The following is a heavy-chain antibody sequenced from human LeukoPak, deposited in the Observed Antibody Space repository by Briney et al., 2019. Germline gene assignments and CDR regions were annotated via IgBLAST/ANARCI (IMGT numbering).Heavy chain of an antibody. CDR3: AREGGCSGGSCYSRSNWFDP. J-gene: IGHJ5*02. Sequence: GASVKVSCKASGYTFTSYYMHWVRRAPGQGLEWMGIINPSGGSTSYAQKFQGRVTMTRDTSTSTVYMELSSLRSEDTAVYYCAREGGCSGGSCYSRSNWFDPWGQGTLVTVSS. CDR1: GYTFTSYY. V-gene: IGHV1-46*01. D-gene: IGHD2-15*01. CDR2: INPSGGST.